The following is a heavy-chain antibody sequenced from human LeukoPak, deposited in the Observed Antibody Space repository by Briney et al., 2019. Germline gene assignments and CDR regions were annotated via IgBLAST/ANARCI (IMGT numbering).Heavy chain of an antibody. CDR1: GFTFSNYD. CDR3: AMTTVIPGYFDY. V-gene: IGHV3-23*01. Sequence: SGGSLRLSCAASGFTFSNYDMSWVRQAPGKGLEWVSAISGSGGSTYYADSVKGRFTISRDNSKNTLYLQMNSLRAEDTAVYYCAMTTVIPGYFDYWGQGTLVTVSS. J-gene: IGHJ4*02. D-gene: IGHD4-17*01. CDR2: ISGSGGST.